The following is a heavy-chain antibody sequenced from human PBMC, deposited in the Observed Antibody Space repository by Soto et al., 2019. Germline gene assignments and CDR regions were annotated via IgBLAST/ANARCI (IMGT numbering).Heavy chain of an antibody. CDR2: INHSGST. D-gene: IGHD2-15*01. CDR3: ARAPASGMVAVGTLDY. J-gene: IGHJ4*02. V-gene: IGHV4-34*01. CDR1: GESFSDYF. Sequence: SETLSLTCAVYGESFSDYFWTWIRQSPLKGLEWIGEINHSGSTNYNPSLKSRVAISADTSKNQFFLKLNSVTAADTAIYYFARAPASGMVAVGTLDYWGQGTQVTVSS.